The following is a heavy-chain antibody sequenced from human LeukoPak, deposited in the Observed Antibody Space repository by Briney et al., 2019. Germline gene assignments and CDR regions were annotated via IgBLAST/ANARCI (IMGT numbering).Heavy chain of an antibody. J-gene: IGHJ4*02. D-gene: IGHD6-6*01. Sequence: GGSLRLSCAASGFTFSNFGIHCVRQTPGKGLEWVAFTRYDGSNKYYADSVKGRFTIFRDNSKNTLYLQMNSLRAEDTAVYFCAKDLGTHSSSFYFDYWGQGTLFTVSS. V-gene: IGHV3-30*02. CDR2: TRYDGSNK. CDR1: GFTFSNFG. CDR3: AKDLGTHSSSFYFDY.